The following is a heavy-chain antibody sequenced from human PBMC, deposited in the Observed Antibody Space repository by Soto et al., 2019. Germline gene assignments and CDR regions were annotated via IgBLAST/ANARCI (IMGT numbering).Heavy chain of an antibody. D-gene: IGHD6-6*01. CDR3: ARGSLASIAARRGRSFDY. CDR2: IYYSGST. J-gene: IGHJ4*02. CDR1: GGSVSSGSYF. V-gene: IGHV4-61*01. Sequence: SETLSLTCTVSGGSVSSGSYFWSWIRQPPGKGLEWIGYIYYSGSTNYNPSLKSRVTISVDTSKNQFSLKLSSVTAADTAVYYCARGSLASIAARRGRSFDYWGQGTLVTVSS.